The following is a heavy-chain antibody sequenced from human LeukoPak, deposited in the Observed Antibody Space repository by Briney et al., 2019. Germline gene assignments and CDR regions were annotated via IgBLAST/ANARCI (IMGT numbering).Heavy chain of an antibody. J-gene: IGHJ4*02. CDR1: GFTFSDYY. Sequence: GGSLRLSCAASGFTFSDYYMSWIRQAPGKGLEWVSYISSSGSTICYADSVKGRFTISRDNAKNSLYLQMNSLRAEDTAVYYCARDRADYDFWSGYYYPGTADYWGQGTLVTVSS. D-gene: IGHD3-3*01. CDR3: ARDRADYDFWSGYYYPGTADY. CDR2: ISSSGSTI. V-gene: IGHV3-11*01.